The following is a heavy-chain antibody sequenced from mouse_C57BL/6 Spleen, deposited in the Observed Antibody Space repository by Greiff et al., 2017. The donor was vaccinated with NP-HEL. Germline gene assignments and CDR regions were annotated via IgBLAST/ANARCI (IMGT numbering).Heavy chain of an antibody. CDR1: GYTFTEYT. D-gene: IGHD1-1*01. V-gene: IGHV1-62-2*01. CDR2: FYPGSGGI. CDR3: ARHEEDYGTPYAMDY. J-gene: IGHJ4*01. Sequence: QVQLKESGAELVKPGASVKLSCKASGYTFTEYTIHWVKQRSGQGLEWIGWFYPGSGGIKYNEKFKGKATLTADKSSSTVSMELSRLTSEDSAVYFCARHEEDYGTPYAMDYWGQGTSVTVSS.